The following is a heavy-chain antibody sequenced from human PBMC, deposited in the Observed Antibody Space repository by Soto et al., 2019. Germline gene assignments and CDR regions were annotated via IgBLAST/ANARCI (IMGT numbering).Heavy chain of an antibody. V-gene: IGHV3-30*18. D-gene: IGHD2-2*02. CDR1: GFTFSSYG. J-gene: IGHJ6*02. CDR2: ISYDGSNK. Sequence: GGSLRLSCAASGFTFSSYGIHWVRQAPGKGLEWVAVISYDGSNKYYADSVKGRFTISRDNSKNTLYLQMNSLRAEDTAVYYCAKDNGYCSSTSCYKGVDDYYYGMDVWGQGTTVTVSS. CDR3: AKDNGYCSSTSCYKGVDDYYYGMDV.